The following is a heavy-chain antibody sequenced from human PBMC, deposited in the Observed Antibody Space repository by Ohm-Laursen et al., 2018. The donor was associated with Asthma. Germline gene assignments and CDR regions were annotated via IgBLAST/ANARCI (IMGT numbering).Heavy chain of an antibody. CDR2: MNPNSGNT. CDR3: SKCGGSCYRSSYNWFDS. Sequence: SSVKVSCNSSGATFSSHVFTWVRQVPGQGLEWMGWMNPNSGNTGYAQKFQGRVTITADESTSTVYMEVSSLRSEDTAVYYCSKCGGSCYRSSYNWFDSWGQGTLVTVSS. J-gene: IGHJ5*01. D-gene: IGHD3-16*02. CDR1: GATFSSHV. V-gene: IGHV1-69*01.